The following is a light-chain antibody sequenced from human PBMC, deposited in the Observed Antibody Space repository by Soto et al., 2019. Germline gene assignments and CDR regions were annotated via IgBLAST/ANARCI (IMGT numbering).Light chain of an antibody. J-gene: IGKJ3*01. V-gene: IGKV1-27*01. CDR1: QGISNY. Sequence: DIQMTQSPSSLSAFVGDSVTFTCRASQGISNYLAWYHQKPGKVPKLLVYAASTLQSGVPSRFTGSGSGTELTLTSRSLQPEDVGTYYCQHYHSPPFTFGPGTKLEIK. CDR2: AAS. CDR3: QHYHSPPFT.